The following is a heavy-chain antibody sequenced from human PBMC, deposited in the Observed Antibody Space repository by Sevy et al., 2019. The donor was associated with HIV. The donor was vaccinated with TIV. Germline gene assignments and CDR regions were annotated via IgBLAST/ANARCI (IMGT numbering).Heavy chain of an antibody. CDR2: INPNGGGT. CDR1: GYTFTGYY. CDR3: SRSVYGSGTYLNDY. V-gene: IGHV1-2*02. Sequence: VSVKVSCKASGYTFTGYYIHWVRQAPGQGLEWMGWINPNGGGTNYAQKFQGRVTMTGDTSISTAYMDLTRLRSDDTAVYYCSRSVYGSGTYLNDYWGQRTLVTVSS. D-gene: IGHD3-10*01. J-gene: IGHJ4*02.